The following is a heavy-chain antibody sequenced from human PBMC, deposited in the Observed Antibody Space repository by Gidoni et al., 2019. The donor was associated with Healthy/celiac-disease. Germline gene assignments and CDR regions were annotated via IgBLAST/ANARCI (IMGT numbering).Heavy chain of an antibody. Sequence: GLEWMGGFDPEDGETIYAQKFQGRVTMTEDTSTDTAYMELSSLRSEDTAVYYCAVPGAVNAFDIWGQGTMVTVFS. V-gene: IGHV1-24*01. D-gene: IGHD1-26*01. CDR2: FDPEDGET. J-gene: IGHJ3*02. CDR3: AVPGAVNAFDI.